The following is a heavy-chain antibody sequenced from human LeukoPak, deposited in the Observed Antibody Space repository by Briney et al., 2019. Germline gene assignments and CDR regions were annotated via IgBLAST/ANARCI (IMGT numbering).Heavy chain of an antibody. CDR1: GFTFSSYW. CDR2: INQDGSEK. Sequence: GGSLRLSCAAPGFTFSSYWMTWVRQAPGKGLEWVANINQDGSEKYFLDSVKGRFTISRDNAKNSLYLQMNSLRAEDTAVYYCASTGFYWGQGTLVTVSS. CDR3: ASTGFY. J-gene: IGHJ4*02. V-gene: IGHV3-7*05. D-gene: IGHD4-11*01.